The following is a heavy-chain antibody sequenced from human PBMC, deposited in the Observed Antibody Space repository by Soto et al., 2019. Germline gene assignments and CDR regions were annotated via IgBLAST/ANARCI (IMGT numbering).Heavy chain of an antibody. CDR2: SRNKPNSYST. Sequence: VQLVESGGGVVQPGRSLRLSCAASGFTFSSYAMHWVRQAPGKGLEWVGRSRNKPNSYSTEYAASVKGRFTISRDASKDLLYLQMNYLQIEDTAVYYCVRGHDSFDLWGQGDLVTVSS. V-gene: IGHV3-72*01. J-gene: IGHJ4*02. CDR3: VRGHDSFDL. CDR1: GFTFSSYA.